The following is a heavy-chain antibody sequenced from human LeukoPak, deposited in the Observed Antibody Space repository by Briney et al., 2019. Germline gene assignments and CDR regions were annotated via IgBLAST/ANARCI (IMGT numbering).Heavy chain of an antibody. V-gene: IGHV3-43*02. CDR2: ISGDGDST. D-gene: IGHD3-9*01. CDR1: GFTFDDYA. CDR3: AKGGEFRYFDTLPHQIDY. J-gene: IGHJ4*02. Sequence: SGGSLRLSCAASGFTFDDYAMHWVRQASGKALEWVSLISGDGDSTYYADSVKGRFTISRDNSKNSLYLQMNSLRTEDTALYYCAKGGEFRYFDTLPHQIDYWGQGTLVTVSS.